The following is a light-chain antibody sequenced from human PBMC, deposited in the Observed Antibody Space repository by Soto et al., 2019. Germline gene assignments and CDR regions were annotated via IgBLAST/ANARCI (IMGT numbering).Light chain of an antibody. CDR2: VAS. V-gene: IGKV3-20*01. J-gene: IGKJ4*01. CDR3: QQYGRSPLT. Sequence: IVLTQSPGTLSLSPGETATPSCRASQSINDDFLAWYQQRPGQAPRLLIYVASFRATGIPDRFSGSGSGTEFTLTISRLEPEDSAVYFCQQYGRSPLTFGGGTKVDIK. CDR1: QSINDDF.